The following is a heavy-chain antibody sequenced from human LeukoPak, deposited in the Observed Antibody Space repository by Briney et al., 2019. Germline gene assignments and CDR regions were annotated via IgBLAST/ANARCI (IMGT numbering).Heavy chain of an antibody. V-gene: IGHV4-59*01. D-gene: IGHD6-13*01. J-gene: IGHJ4*02. CDR2: IYYSGST. Sequence: SETLSLTCTVSGGSISSYYWSWIRQPPGKGLEWIGYIYYSGSTNYNPSLKSRVTISVDTSKNQFSLKLSSVTAADTAVYYCARDRAAASYWGQGTLVIVSS. CDR1: GGSISSYY. CDR3: ARDRAAASY.